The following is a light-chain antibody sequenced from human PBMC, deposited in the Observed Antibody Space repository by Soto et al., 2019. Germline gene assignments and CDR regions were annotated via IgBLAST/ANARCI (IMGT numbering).Light chain of an antibody. CDR2: KAS. CDR1: QTISSW. V-gene: IGKV1-5*03. CDR3: QQYNSYSPKT. J-gene: IGKJ1*01. Sequence: DIQMTQSPSTLSGSVGDRVTITCRASQTISSWLAWYQQEPGKAPKLLIYKASTLKSGVPSRFSGSGSGTEFTLTISSLQPDDFATYYCQQYNSYSPKTFGQGTKVDIK.